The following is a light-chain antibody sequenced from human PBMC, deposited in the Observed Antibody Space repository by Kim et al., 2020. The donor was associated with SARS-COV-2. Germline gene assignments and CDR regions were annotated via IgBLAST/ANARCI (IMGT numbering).Light chain of an antibody. CDR3: SSYTSSSTFYV. V-gene: IGLV2-14*03. J-gene: IGLJ1*01. CDR1: SSDVGGYIY. Sequence: QSALTQPASVSGSPGQSITISCTGTSSDVGGYIYVSWYQQHPGKAPKLMIYDVSNRPSGVSNRFSGSKSGNTASLTISGLQAEDEADYYCSSYTSSSTFYVFGTGTKVT. CDR2: DVS.